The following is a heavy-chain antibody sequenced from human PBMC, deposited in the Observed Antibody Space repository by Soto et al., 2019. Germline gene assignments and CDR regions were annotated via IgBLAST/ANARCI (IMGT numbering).Heavy chain of an antibody. CDR1: GYTFTRYA. CDR3: ARDGGTLPRGVTNFDC. Sequence: ASVKVSCKASGYTFTRYAIHWVRQASGQRPECMGYINPGTGNTKYSQKFQGRVTFSRDTSASTVYMELSSLRSEDTAVYYCARDGGTLPRGVTNFDCWGQGTQVTV. D-gene: IGHD3-10*01. CDR2: INPGTGNT. V-gene: IGHV1-3*01. J-gene: IGHJ4*02.